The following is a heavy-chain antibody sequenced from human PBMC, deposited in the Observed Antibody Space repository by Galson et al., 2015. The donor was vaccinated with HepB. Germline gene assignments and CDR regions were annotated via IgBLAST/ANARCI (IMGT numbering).Heavy chain of an antibody. CDR2: IKSKPDGGTT. Sequence: SLRLSCAASGFSFSDAWMSWVRQAPGKGLEWVGRIKSKPDGGTTDYAAPVKGRFTISRDDSLHTLYLQMNSLKTEDTAVYYCATGAHYYDSSGYYWSAFDIWGQGTTVTVSS. CDR3: ATGAHYYDSSGYYWSAFDI. D-gene: IGHD3-22*01. CDR1: GFSFSDAW. V-gene: IGHV3-15*01. J-gene: IGHJ3*02.